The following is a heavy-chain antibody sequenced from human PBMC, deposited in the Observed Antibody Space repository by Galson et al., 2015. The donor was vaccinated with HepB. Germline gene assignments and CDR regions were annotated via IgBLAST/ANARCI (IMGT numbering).Heavy chain of an antibody. CDR3: ARDMDTAMEEPVWYFDL. D-gene: IGHD5-18*01. J-gene: IGHJ2*01. V-gene: IGHV3-11*06. CDR1: GFTFSDYH. CDR2: ISSSSSYT. Sequence: SLRLSCAASGFTFSDYHMSWIRQAPGKGLEWVSYISSSSSYTNYADSVKGRFTISRDNAKNSLYLQMNSLRAEDTAVYYCARDMDTAMEEPVWYFDLWGRGTLVTVSS.